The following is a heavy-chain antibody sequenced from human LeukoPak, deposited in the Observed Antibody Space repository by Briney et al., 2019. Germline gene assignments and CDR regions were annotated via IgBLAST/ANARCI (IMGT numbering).Heavy chain of an antibody. Sequence: SETLSLTCTVSGGSISSYYWSWLRQPPGKGLEWIGYIYYSGSTNYNPSLKSRVTISVDTSKNQFSLKLSSVTAADTAVYYCARRGDSSGWSYFDYWGQGTLVTVSS. V-gene: IGHV4-59*01. D-gene: IGHD6-19*01. CDR3: ARRGDSSGWSYFDY. J-gene: IGHJ4*02. CDR1: GGSISSYY. CDR2: IYYSGST.